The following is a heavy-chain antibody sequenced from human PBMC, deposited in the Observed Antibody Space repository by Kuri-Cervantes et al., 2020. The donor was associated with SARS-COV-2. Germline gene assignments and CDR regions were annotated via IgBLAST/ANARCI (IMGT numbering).Heavy chain of an antibody. D-gene: IGHD6-19*01. J-gene: IGHJ4*02. Sequence: GESLKISCAASGFTFSSSAMSWVRQAPGRGLEWVSDISGSGDNTYYADSVKGRFTISRDNSKNTLYLQMNSLRAEDTAVYYCAKDLGGSGWHPVDYWGQGTLVTVSS. V-gene: IGHV3-23*01. CDR3: AKDLGGSGWHPVDY. CDR2: ISGSGDNT. CDR1: GFTFSSSA.